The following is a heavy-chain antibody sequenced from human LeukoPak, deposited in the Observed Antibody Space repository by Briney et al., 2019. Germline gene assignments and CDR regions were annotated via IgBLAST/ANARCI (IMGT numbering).Heavy chain of an antibody. CDR3: AKDSDSSGYYYGNFDY. D-gene: IGHD3-22*01. CDR1: GFTFDDYA. Sequence: GGSLRLSCAASGFTFDDYAMHWVRQAPGKGLEWVSGISWNSGSIGYADSVKGRFTISRDNSKNTLYLQMNSLRAEDTAVYYCAKDSDSSGYYYGNFDYWGQGTLVTASS. CDR2: ISWNSGSI. V-gene: IGHV3-9*01. J-gene: IGHJ4*02.